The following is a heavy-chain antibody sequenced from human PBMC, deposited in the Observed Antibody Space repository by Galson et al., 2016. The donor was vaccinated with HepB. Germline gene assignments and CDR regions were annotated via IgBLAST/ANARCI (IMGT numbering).Heavy chain of an antibody. CDR2: TYYRSKWYT. CDR1: GDSVSSNSAA. Sequence: CAISGDSVSSNSAAWNWIRQSPSRGLEWLGRTYYRSKWYTDYAVSVKSRITINPDTSKNQFSLQLNSVTPEDTAVYFCARAHMSERLLGWLLAPYDALDVWGLGTMVTVSS. D-gene: IGHD3-3*01. V-gene: IGHV6-1*01. CDR3: ARAHMSERLLGWLLAPYDALDV. J-gene: IGHJ3*01.